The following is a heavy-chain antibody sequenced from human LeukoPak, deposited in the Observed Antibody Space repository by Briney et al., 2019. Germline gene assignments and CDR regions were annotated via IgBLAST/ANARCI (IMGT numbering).Heavy chain of an antibody. CDR1: GYSISSGYY. J-gene: IGHJ5*02. Sequence: PSETLSLTCTVSGYSISSGYYWGWIRQPPGKGLEWIGSIYYSGSTYYNPSLKSRVTISVDTSKNQFSLKLSSVTAADTAVYYCARSPLLGYCSGGSCNWFDPWGQGTLVTVSS. CDR2: IYYSGST. V-gene: IGHV4-38-2*02. D-gene: IGHD2-15*01. CDR3: ARSPLLGYCSGGSCNWFDP.